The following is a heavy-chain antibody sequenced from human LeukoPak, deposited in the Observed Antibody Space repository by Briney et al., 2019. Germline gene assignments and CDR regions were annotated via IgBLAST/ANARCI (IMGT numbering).Heavy chain of an antibody. V-gene: IGHV3-7*03. CDR2: IKQDGSEK. Sequence: GGSLSRSCAVSGFTFSSYWMSWVRQAQGKGLEWVANIKQDGSEKYYVDSVKGRFTISTDNAKNSLYLQLNSLRAEDTAVYYCARDAPEVYDSRLEFDYWGQGTLVTVSS. CDR3: ARDAPEVYDSRLEFDY. CDR1: GFTFSSYW. D-gene: IGHD3-22*01. J-gene: IGHJ4*02.